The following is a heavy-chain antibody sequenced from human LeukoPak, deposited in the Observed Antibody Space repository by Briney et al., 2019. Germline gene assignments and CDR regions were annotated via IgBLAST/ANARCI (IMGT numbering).Heavy chain of an antibody. D-gene: IGHD6-13*01. Sequence: ASVKVSCQASGYTFTDYYMHWVRPAPGQGLAWMGWINPKSGGTNYAQNFQGRVTMTRDTSISTAYMELSGLRSDDRAVYYCVRDAIAAAGTGGWGQGTLVTVSS. J-gene: IGHJ4*02. V-gene: IGHV1-2*02. CDR3: VRDAIAAAGTGG. CDR1: GYTFTDYY. CDR2: INPKSGGT.